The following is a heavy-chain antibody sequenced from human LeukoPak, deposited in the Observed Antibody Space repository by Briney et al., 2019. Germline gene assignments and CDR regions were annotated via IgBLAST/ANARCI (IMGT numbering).Heavy chain of an antibody. CDR1: GGSFSGYY. V-gene: IGHV4-34*01. D-gene: IGHD6-13*01. Sequence: SETLSLTCAVYGGSFSGYYWSWIRQPPGKGLEWIGEINHSGSTNYNPSLKSRVTISVDTSKNQFSLKLSSVTAADTAVYYCHSSSWAPYYYYMDVWGKGTTVTVSS. CDR3: HSSSWAPYYYYMDV. J-gene: IGHJ6*03. CDR2: INHSGST.